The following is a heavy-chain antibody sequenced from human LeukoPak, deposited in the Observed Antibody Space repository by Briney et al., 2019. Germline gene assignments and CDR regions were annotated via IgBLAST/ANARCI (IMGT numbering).Heavy chain of an antibody. CDR1: GYTFTSYD. CDR2: MNPNSGNT. J-gene: IGHJ4*02. Sequence: ASVKVSCKASGYTFTSYDINWVRQATGQGLEWMGWMNPNSGNTGYAQKFQGRVTMTRNTSISTAYMELSSLRSEDTAVYYCARTPLPTYYDFWSGYPDFDYWGQGTLVTVSS. V-gene: IGHV1-8*01. D-gene: IGHD3-3*01. CDR3: ARTPLPTYYDFWSGYPDFDY.